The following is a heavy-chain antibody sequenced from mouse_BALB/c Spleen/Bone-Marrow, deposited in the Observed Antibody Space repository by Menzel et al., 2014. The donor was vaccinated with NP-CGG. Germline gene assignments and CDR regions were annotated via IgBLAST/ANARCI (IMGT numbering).Heavy chain of an antibody. CDR3: ARGGLLRAMDY. CDR1: GYSFTGYF. CDR2: INPYNGDT. J-gene: IGHJ4*01. D-gene: IGHD2-3*01. V-gene: IGHV1-20*02. Sequence: EVHLVESGPELVKPGASVKISCKASGYSFTGYFTDWVMQSHGKSLEWIGRINPYNGDTFYNQKFKGKATLTVDKSSSTAHMELRSLSSEASAVYYCARGGLLRAMDYWGQGTSVTVSS.